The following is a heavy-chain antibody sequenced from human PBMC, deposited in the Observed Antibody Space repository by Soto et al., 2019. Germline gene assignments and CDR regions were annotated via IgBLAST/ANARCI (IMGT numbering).Heavy chain of an antibody. CDR2: IWYDGSNK. V-gene: IGHV3-33*01. J-gene: IGHJ4*02. Sequence: LRLSCAASGFTFSSNGMHWVRQAPGKGLEWVAVIWYDGSNKYYGDSVKGRFTISRDNSKNTLYLQMNSLRAEDTAVYYCARDCGGGSCYYIDYWGQGTLVTVSS. D-gene: IGHD2-15*01. CDR3: ARDCGGGSCYYIDY. CDR1: GFTFSSNG.